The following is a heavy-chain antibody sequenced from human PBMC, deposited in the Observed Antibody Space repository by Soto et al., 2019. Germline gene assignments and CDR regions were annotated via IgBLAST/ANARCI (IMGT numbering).Heavy chain of an antibody. J-gene: IGHJ6*02. CDR2: IFWDDDK. CDR1: GFSLSTSGVG. Sequence: QITLKESGPTLVRPTQTLTLTCTFSGFSLSTSGVGVGWIRQSPGKALEWLALIFWDDDKRYSPSLKSSLSITKGTSKNKVVLTMTKMDPVDAGTYYCTHHGYYSYGMDVWGQGTTVTVSS. V-gene: IGHV2-5*02. CDR3: THHGYYSYGMDV.